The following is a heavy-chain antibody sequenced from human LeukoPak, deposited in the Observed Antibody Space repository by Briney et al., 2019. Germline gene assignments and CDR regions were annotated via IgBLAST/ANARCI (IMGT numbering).Heavy chain of an antibody. J-gene: IGHJ5*02. V-gene: IGHV3-53*05. CDR1: RFTVSSNY. CDR2: IYSGGST. D-gene: IGHD6-19*01. CDR3: AKDPIAVAGYNWFDP. Sequence: GGSLRLSCAASRFTVSSNYMSWVRQAPGKGLEWVSVIYSGGSTYYADSVKGRFTISRDNSKNTLYLQMNSLRTEDTAVYYCAKDPIAVAGYNWFDPWGQGTLVTVSS.